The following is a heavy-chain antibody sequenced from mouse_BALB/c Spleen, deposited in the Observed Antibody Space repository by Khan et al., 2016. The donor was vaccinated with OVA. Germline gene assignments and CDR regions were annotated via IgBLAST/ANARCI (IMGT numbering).Heavy chain of an antibody. V-gene: IGHV1-26*01. D-gene: IGHD2-14*01. CDR1: GYSFNLYY. Sequence: VQLKESGPDLVTPGASVKISCKASGYSFNLYYMTWVKQSHGKSLEWIGRVNPNTGGSDYNQEFKGKAILTVDQSSNTDYMELHHLQYEDFAVYYCARGYDFFAYWGQGTLFTVSA. J-gene: IGHJ3*01. CDR2: VNPNTGGS. CDR3: ARGYDFFAY.